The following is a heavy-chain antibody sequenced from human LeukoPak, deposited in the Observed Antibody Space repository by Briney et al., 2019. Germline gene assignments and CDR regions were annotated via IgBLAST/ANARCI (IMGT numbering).Heavy chain of an antibody. V-gene: IGHV3-66*01. J-gene: IGHJ4*02. CDR2: IYSGGST. CDR1: GFTVSSNY. Sequence: GGSLRLSCAASGFTVSSNYMSWVRQAPGKGLEWVSVIYSGGSTYYADSVKGRFTISRDNSRNTLYLQMNSLRAEDTAVYYCARVPQYGDPYSGSYFTYYFDYWGQGTLVTVSS. CDR3: ARVPQYGDPYSGSYFTYYFDY. D-gene: IGHD1-26*01.